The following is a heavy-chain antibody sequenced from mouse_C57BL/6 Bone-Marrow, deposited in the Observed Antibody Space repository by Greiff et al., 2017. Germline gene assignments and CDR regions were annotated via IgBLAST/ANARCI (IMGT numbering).Heavy chain of an antibody. J-gene: IGHJ2*01. Sequence: VQLQQSGAELVRPGASVKLSCTASGFNIKDDYMHWVKQRPEQGLEWIGWIDPENGDTEYAPKFTGKATITADTSSNTAYLQLSSLTSEDTAVYYCTMGYSSSCYFDYWGQGTTLTVSS. D-gene: IGHD1-1*01. CDR2: IDPENGDT. CDR3: TMGYSSSCYFDY. CDR1: GFNIKDDY. V-gene: IGHV14-4*01.